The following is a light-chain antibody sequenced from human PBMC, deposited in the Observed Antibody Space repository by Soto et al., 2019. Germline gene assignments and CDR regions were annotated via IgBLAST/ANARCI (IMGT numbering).Light chain of an antibody. CDR3: QAWDSSTVV. Sequence: SYELTQPPSVSVSPGQTASITCSGDKLGDKYACWYQQKQGQSPVLVIYQDTKRPSGIPERFSGSNSGNTATLTISGTQAMDEADYHCQAWDSSTVVFGGGTKLTVL. J-gene: IGLJ2*01. V-gene: IGLV3-1*01. CDR1: KLGDKY. CDR2: QDT.